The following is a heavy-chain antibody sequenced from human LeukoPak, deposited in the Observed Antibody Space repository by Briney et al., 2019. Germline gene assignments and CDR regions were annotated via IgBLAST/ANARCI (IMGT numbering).Heavy chain of an antibody. V-gene: IGHV1-46*01. D-gene: IGHD6-13*01. CDR3: ARDRYSSSWYFSYYYYGMDV. Sequence: ASVTVSCKASGYTFTSYYMHWVRQAPGRGLEWMGIINPSGGSTSYAQKFQGRVTMTRDTSTSTVYMELSSLRSEDTAVYYCARDRYSSSWYFSYYYYGMDVWGQGTTVTVSS. CDR1: GYTFTSYY. J-gene: IGHJ6*02. CDR2: INPSGGST.